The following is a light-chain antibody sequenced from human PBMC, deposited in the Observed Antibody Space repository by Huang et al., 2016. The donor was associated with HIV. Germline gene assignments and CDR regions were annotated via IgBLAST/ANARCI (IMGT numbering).Light chain of an antibody. CDR1: QSVSNY. Sequence: EIVLTQSPATLPLSPGERATLSCRASQSVSNYLAWYQQKPGQAPRLLIYDASNRATGIPARFSGSGSGTDFTLTISSLEPEDFAVYYCQQRSNLAEFTFGQGTRLEIK. CDR2: DAS. V-gene: IGKV3-11*01. CDR3: QQRSNLAEFT. J-gene: IGKJ5*01.